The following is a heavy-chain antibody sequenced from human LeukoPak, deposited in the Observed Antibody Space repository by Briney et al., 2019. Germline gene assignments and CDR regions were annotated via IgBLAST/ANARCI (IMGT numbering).Heavy chain of an antibody. CDR2: INHSGST. CDR1: GGSFSGYY. CDR3: ARLEYDILTGYYNAPFDY. D-gene: IGHD3-9*01. Sequence: SETLSLTCAAYGGSFSGYYWSWIRQPPGKGLEWIGEINHSGSTNYNPSLKSRVTISVDTSKNQFSLKLSSVTAADTAVYYCARLEYDILTGYYNAPFDYWGQGTLVTVSS. V-gene: IGHV4-34*01. J-gene: IGHJ4*02.